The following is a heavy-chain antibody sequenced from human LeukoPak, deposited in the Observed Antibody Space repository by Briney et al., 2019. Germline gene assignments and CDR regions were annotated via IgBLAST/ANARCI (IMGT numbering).Heavy chain of an antibody. Sequence: GGSLRLSCAASGFTFSSYSMNWVRQAPGKGLEWVSSISSSSSYIYYADSVKGRFTISRDNAKNSLYLQMNSLRAEDTAVYYCAREGPMVTPGLGDDAFDIWGQGTMVTVSS. V-gene: IGHV3-21*01. CDR3: AREGPMVTPGLGDDAFDI. CDR2: ISSSSSYI. D-gene: IGHD2-21*02. J-gene: IGHJ3*02. CDR1: GFTFSSYS.